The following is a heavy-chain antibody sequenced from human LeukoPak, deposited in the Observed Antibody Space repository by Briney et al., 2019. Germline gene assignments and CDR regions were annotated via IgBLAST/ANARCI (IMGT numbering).Heavy chain of an antibody. D-gene: IGHD1-1*01. J-gene: IGHJ4*02. CDR1: GGSFSGYY. CDR2: INHSGST. V-gene: IGHV4-34*01. CDR3: ARYGTTKTAYYFDY. Sequence: PSETLSLTCAVYGGSFSGYYWSWIRQPPGKGLEWIGEINHSGSTNYNPSLKSRVTISVDRSKNQFSLKLSSVTAADTAVYYCARYGTTKTAYYFDYWGQGTLVTVSS.